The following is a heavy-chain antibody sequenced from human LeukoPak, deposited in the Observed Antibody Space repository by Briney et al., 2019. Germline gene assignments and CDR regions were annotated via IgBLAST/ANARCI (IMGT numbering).Heavy chain of an antibody. D-gene: IGHD2-15*01. CDR2: IWYDGSDK. V-gene: IGHV3-33*06. CDR3: AKGYCSGGSCAHFDY. CDR1: GFTFSSYG. Sequence: GGSLRLSCAASGFTFSSYGMHWVRQAPGKGLEWVALIWYDGSDKYYADFVKGRFTISRDNSKNTLYLQMNSLRAEDTAVYYCAKGYCSGGSCAHFDYWGQGTLVTVSS. J-gene: IGHJ4*02.